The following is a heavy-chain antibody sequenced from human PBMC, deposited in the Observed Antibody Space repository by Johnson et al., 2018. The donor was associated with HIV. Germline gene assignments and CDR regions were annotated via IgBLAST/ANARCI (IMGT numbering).Heavy chain of an antibody. D-gene: IGHD6-19*01. Sequence: VQLVESGGGLVQPGGSLRLSCAVSGFSVSYNYMSWVHQAPGKGLEWVSVISSGGVTYYIDYVKGRFTISRDSSKNTRYRQMKRLRAEDTAVYYCVREGSEWLAGENTFDIWGQGTMVTVSS. CDR3: VREGSEWLAGENTFDI. J-gene: IGHJ3*02. CDR2: ISSGGVT. CDR1: GFSVSYNY. V-gene: IGHV3-66*01.